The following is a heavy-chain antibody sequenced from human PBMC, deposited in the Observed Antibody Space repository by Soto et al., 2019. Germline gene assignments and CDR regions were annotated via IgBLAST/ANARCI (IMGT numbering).Heavy chain of an antibody. J-gene: IGHJ6*02. CDR2: ISSSSSYI. D-gene: IGHD2-2*01. CDR1: GFTFSSYS. V-gene: IGHV3-21*01. Sequence: GGSLRLSCAASGFTFSSYSMNWVRQAPGKGLEWVSSISSSSSYIYYADSVKGRFTISRDNAKNSLYLQMNSLRAEDTAVYYCARECLSKTHYYYYGMDVWGQGTTVTVSS. CDR3: ARECLSKTHYYYYGMDV.